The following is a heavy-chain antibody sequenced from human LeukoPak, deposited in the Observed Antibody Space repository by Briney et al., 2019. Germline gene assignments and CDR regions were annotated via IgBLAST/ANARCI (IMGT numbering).Heavy chain of an antibody. CDR1: GGSIRSGDFY. J-gene: IGHJ6*02. V-gene: IGHV4-31*03. Sequence: SETLSLTCTVSGGSIRSGDFYWSWIRQHPGEGLEWIGYIYYSGTTYYSPSLKSRVTISLDTSKNQFSLKLSSVTAADTAVYYCARDRFEVVVAATQGYYYYYGMDVWGQGTTVTVSS. D-gene: IGHD2-15*01. CDR2: IYYSGTT. CDR3: ARDRFEVVVAATQGYYYYYGMDV.